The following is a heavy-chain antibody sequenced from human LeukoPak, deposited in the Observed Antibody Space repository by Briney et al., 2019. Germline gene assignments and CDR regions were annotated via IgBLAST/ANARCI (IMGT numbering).Heavy chain of an antibody. J-gene: IGHJ5*02. CDR1: GGTFSSYA. D-gene: IGHD3-3*01. CDR3: ARDAQYYDFWSGYYTNWFDP. V-gene: IGHV1-69*05. CDR2: IIPIFGTA. Sequence: SVKVSRKASGGTFSSYAISWVRQAPGQGLEWMGGIIPIFGTANYAQKLQGRVTITTDESTSTAYMELSSLRSEDTAVYYCARDAQYYDFWSGYYTNWFDPWGQGTLVTVSS.